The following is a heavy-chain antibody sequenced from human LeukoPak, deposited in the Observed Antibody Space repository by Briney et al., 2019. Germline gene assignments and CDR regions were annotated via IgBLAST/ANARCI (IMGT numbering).Heavy chain of an antibody. J-gene: IGHJ6*02. CDR3: ARGQRMFYYYYGVDV. D-gene: IGHD2/OR15-2a*01. Sequence: GGSLRLSCAASGFTFSSYGMHWVRQAPGKGLEWVAVIWYDGSNKYYADSVKGRFTISRDNSKNTLYLQMNSLRAEDTAVYYCARGQRMFYYYYGVDVWGQGTTVTVSS. CDR1: GFTFSSYG. V-gene: IGHV3-33*01. CDR2: IWYDGSNK.